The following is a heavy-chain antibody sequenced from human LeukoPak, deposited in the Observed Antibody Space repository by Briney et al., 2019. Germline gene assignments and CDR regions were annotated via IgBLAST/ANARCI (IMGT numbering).Heavy chain of an antibody. CDR2: IKHDGGEK. CDR1: TFTSRNYW. J-gene: IGHJ3*02. Sequence: GGSLRLSCAASTFTSRNYWMSWVRQVPGEVRGWVANIKHDGGEKYYGDSVKGRFTISRDNAKNSLYLQLNSLRAEDTAVYYCARYCSSTSCNAAFDMWGQGTIVTVSS. CDR3: ARYCSSTSCNAAFDM. V-gene: IGHV3-7*01. D-gene: IGHD2-2*01.